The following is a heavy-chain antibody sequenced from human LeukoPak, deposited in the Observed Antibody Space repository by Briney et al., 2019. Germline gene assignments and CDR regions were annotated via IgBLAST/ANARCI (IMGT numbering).Heavy chain of an antibody. CDR2: INHSGST. CDR1: GGSFSGYY. J-gene: IGHJ4*02. V-gene: IGHV4-34*01. Sequence: SETLSLTCAVYGGSFSGYYWSWIRQPPGKGLEWIGEINHSGSTNYNPSLKSRVTISVDTSKNQFSLKLSSVTAAETAVYYCAGHIVIVPAVFDSWGQGTLVTVSS. D-gene: IGHD2-2*01. CDR3: AGHIVIVPAVFDS.